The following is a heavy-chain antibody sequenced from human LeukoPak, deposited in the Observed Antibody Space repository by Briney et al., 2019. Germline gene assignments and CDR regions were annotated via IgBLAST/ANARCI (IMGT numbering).Heavy chain of an antibody. D-gene: IGHD2-2*01. CDR1: GYTFTNYG. J-gene: IGHJ5*02. Sequence: ASVKVSCKASGYTFTNYGINWVRQAPGQGLEWMGWISTYNGNSNYAQKLQGRVTMTTDTSTSTAYMELRSLRSDDTAVYFCARDLDCTSTTCQALAWGQGTLVTVSS. CDR3: ARDLDCTSTTCQALA. CDR2: ISTYNGNS. V-gene: IGHV1-18*01.